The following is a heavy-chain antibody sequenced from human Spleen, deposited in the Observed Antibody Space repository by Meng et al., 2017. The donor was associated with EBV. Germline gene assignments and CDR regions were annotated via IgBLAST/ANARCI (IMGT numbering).Heavy chain of an antibody. Sequence: QLRLRESGPGLVKPSGTLSLTCAVSGDSISSKNWWSWVRQPPGKGLEWIGEIYHGGIAYYNPSLKSRVTISVDKSKNQFSLNLTSVTAADTAVYYCARFTSMVRGAFDPWGQGTLVTVSS. CDR2: IYHGGIA. V-gene: IGHV4-4*02. J-gene: IGHJ5*02. CDR3: ARFTSMVRGAFDP. D-gene: IGHD3-10*01. CDR1: GDSISSKNW.